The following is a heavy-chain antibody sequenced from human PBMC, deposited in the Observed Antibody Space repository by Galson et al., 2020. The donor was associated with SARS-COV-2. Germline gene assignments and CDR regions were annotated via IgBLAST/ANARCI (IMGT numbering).Heavy chain of an antibody. CDR2: TSATT. J-gene: IGHJ6*03. D-gene: IGHD6-13*01. V-gene: IGHV3-23*01. CDR3: ARGDLRTSAAGYYMDV. CDR1: GFTFSRYA. Sequence: GGSLRLSCVASGFTFSRYAMSWVRQPPGQGLDWVATTSATTYYADSVRRRFIISRDDSKNTLYLQMNGLSADDTAVYYCARGDLRTSAAGYYMDVWGKGTTVTVSS.